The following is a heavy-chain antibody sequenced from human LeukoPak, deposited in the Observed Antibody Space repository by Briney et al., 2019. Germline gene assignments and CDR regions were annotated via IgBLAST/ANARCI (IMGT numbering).Heavy chain of an antibody. CDR1: GSGFIFSNYG. CDR2: ISGTGAST. CDR3: ARDFLHLGG. J-gene: IGHJ3*01. D-gene: IGHD3-16*01. V-gene: IGHV3-23*01. Sequence: GGSLRLSCAASGSGFIFSNYGMRWVRQAPGKGLEWVSAISGTGASTFYADSVKGRFTISRDSAKNTLYLQMNSLRAEDTAVYYCARDFLHLGGWGQGTMVTVSS.